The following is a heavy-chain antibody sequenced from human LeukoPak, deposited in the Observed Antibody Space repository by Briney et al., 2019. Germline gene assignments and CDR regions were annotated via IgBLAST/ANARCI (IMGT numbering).Heavy chain of an antibody. D-gene: IGHD1-26*01. V-gene: IGHV3-15*01. CDR1: GFTFSNAW. J-gene: IGHJ4*02. CDR2: IKSKTDGGAT. Sequence: GGALRLSCAASGFTFSNAWMSWVRQAPGKGLEWVGRIKSKTDGGATDYAAPVKGRLTISRDDSKNTLYLQINSMKTEDTAVYYCTTEGIVGAHGDWGQGTLVTVSS. CDR3: TTEGIVGAHGD.